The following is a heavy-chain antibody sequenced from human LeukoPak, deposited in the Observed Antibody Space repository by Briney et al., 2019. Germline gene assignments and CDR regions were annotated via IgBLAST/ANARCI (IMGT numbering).Heavy chain of an antibody. V-gene: IGHV3-66*01. D-gene: IGHD3-10*01. CDR2: IYSGGST. CDR3: ARVRFYGSYSYYYYMDV. CDR1: EFSVGSNY. J-gene: IGHJ6*03. Sequence: GGSLRLSCAASEFSVGSNYMTWVRQAPGKGLEWVSLIYSGGSTYYADSVKGRFTISRDNSKNTLYLQMNSLRAEDTAVYYCARVRFYGSYSYYYYMDVWGKGTTVTVSS.